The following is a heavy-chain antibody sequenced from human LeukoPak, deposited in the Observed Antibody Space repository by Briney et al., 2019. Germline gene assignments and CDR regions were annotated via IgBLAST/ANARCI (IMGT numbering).Heavy chain of an antibody. V-gene: IGHV3-48*03. CDR3: ARDRLWRLDY. J-gene: IGHJ4*02. Sequence: GGSLRLSCAASGFTFSSYEMNWVRQAPGKGLEWVSYISSSGSTIYYADSVKGRFTISRDNAKNSLYLQMNGLRAEDTAVYYCARDRLWRLDYWGQGTLVTVSS. CDR1: GFTFSSYE. CDR2: ISSSGSTI. D-gene: IGHD2-21*01.